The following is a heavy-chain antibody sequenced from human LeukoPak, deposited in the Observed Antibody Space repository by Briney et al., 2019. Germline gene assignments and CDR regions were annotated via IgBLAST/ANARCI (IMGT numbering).Heavy chain of an antibody. J-gene: IGHJ4*02. CDR1: GFTFSSYW. D-gene: IGHD3-10*01. Sequence: GGSLRFSCAASGFTFSSYWMHWVRQAPGKGLVWVSRINSDGSSTSYADSVKGRFTISRDNAKNTLYLQMYSLRAEDTAVYYCARGLGTMVRGVIKWGQGTLVTVSS. CDR3: ARGLGTMVRGVIK. CDR2: INSDGSST. V-gene: IGHV3-74*01.